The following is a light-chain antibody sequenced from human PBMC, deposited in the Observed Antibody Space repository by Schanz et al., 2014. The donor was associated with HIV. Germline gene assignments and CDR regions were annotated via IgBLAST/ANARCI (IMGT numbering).Light chain of an antibody. CDR1: QSISNN. CDR2: GAS. V-gene: IGKV3-20*01. CDR3: QQHGGSPET. J-gene: IGKJ1*01. Sequence: EIVLTQSPVILSLSPGERATLSCRASQSISNNLAWYQHKPGQAPRLLIYGASTRVTGIPARFSGSGSGTDFILTISRLEPEDFAVYYCQQHGGSPETFGQGTKVEIK.